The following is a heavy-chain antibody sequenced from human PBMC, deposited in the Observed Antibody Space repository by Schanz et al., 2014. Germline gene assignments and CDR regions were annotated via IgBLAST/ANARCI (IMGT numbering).Heavy chain of an antibody. J-gene: IGHJ4*01. Sequence: VQLLESGGGVVQPGRSLRLSCAAYGFTLSSYAMHWVRQAPGKGLEWVAVISYDGSNKYYADSVKGRFTISRDNSKNTLYLQMNTLRAEDTAVYYCAREQIMAAAGRVDYWGHGTLVTVSS. D-gene: IGHD6-13*01. CDR3: AREQIMAAAGRVDY. CDR1: GFTLSSYA. V-gene: IGHV3-30-3*01. CDR2: ISYDGSNK.